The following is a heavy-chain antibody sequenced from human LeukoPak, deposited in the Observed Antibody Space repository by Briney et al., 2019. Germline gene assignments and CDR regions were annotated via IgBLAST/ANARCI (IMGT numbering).Heavy chain of an antibody. Sequence: SETLSLTCSVSGGSIRSYYWSWIRQPPGKGLEWIGSIYYSGSTNYNPSLKSRVTMSVDTSKNQFSLKLSSVTAADTAVYYCARGHGYLDYWGQGTLVTVSS. CDR3: ARGHGYLDY. V-gene: IGHV4-59*01. CDR2: IYYSGST. J-gene: IGHJ4*02. D-gene: IGHD5-24*01. CDR1: GGSIRSYY.